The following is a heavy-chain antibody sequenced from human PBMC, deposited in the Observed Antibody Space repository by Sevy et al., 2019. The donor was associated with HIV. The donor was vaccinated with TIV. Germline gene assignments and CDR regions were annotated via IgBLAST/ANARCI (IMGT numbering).Heavy chain of an antibody. D-gene: IGHD6-13*01. CDR1: GFTFSSYW. Sequence: GGSLRLSCAASGFTFSSYWMHWVRQAPGKGLVWVSRINSDGSSTSYAHSVKGRFTISRDNAKNTLYLQMNSLRAEDTAVYYCASIAAAATVFDYWGQGTLVTVSS. J-gene: IGHJ4*02. V-gene: IGHV3-74*01. CDR3: ASIAAAATVFDY. CDR2: INSDGSST.